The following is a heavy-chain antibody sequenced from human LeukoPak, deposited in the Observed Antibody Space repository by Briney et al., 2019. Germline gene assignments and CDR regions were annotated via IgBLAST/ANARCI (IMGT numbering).Heavy chain of an antibody. J-gene: IGHJ6*03. CDR2: IYYSGST. D-gene: IGHD5-18*01. Sequence: SETLSLTCTVSGGSISSSSYYWGWIRQPPGKGLEWIGSIYYSGSTNYNPSLKSRVTISVDTSKNQFSLKLSSVTAADTAVYCCARNTAMATWGYYYYYMDVWGKGTTVTISS. V-gene: IGHV4-39*07. CDR3: ARNTAMATWGYYYYYMDV. CDR1: GGSISSSSYY.